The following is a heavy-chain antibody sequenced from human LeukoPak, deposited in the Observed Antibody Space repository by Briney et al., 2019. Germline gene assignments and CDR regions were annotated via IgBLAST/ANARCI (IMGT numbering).Heavy chain of an antibody. CDR1: GYTFTSYA. Sequence: ASVKVSCKASGYTFTSYAMNWVRQAPGQGLEWMGWINTNTGNPTYAQGFTGRFVFSLDTSVSTAYLQISSLKAEDTAVYYCARDSRSARHCGGDCYPGYWGQGTLVTVSS. V-gene: IGHV7-4-1*02. D-gene: IGHD2-21*02. J-gene: IGHJ4*02. CDR3: ARDSRSARHCGGDCYPGY. CDR2: INTNTGNP.